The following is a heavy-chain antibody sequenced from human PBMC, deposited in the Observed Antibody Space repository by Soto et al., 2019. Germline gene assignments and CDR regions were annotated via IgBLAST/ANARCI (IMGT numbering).Heavy chain of an antibody. V-gene: IGHV4-59*01. Sequence: VKTSETLSLTCTVSGGSISSYYWSWIRQPPGKGLEWIGYIYYSGSTNYNPSLKSRVTISVDTSKNQFSLKLSSVTAADTAVYYCARVSAAHSLDYWGQGTLVTVSS. J-gene: IGHJ4*02. CDR1: GGSISSYY. CDR2: IYYSGST. D-gene: IGHD6-13*01. CDR3: ARVSAAHSLDY.